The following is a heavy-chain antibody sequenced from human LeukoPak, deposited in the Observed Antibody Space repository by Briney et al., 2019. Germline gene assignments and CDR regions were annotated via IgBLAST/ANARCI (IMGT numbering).Heavy chain of an antibody. CDR1: GYTFTSYG. Sequence: GASVKVSCKASGYTFTSYGISWVRQAPGQGLEWMGWISAYNGNTNYAQKLQGRVTMTTDTSRSTAYMELRSLRSDDTAVYYCAREAYYYGSGSYYNVSGMDVWGQGTTVTVSS. D-gene: IGHD3-10*01. V-gene: IGHV1-18*01. CDR3: AREAYYYGSGSYYNVSGMDV. J-gene: IGHJ6*02. CDR2: ISAYNGNT.